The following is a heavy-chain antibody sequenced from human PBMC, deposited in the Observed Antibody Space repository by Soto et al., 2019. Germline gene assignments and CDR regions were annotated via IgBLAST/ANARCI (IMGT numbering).Heavy chain of an antibody. J-gene: IGHJ3*02. CDR3: AHPDPYDSSGYLAFDI. D-gene: IGHD3-22*01. Sequence: QITLKESGPTLVKPTRTLTLTCTFSGFSHTTSGVGVGWIRQPPGKALEWLAINFWDDEKRYSPSLKSRLTITKDTSKNQVVLSMTNMDPVDTGTYYCAHPDPYDSSGYLAFDIWGQGTMVIVSS. CDR1: GFSHTTSGVG. V-gene: IGHV2-5*02. CDR2: NFWDDEK.